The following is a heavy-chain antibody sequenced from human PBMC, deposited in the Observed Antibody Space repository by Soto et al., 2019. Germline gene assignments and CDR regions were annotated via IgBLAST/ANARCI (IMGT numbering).Heavy chain of an antibody. CDR2: ISDSGST. CDR3: ARGRTRYKLLYNSYAPGGNTWFDP. CDR1: GGSVRSGGSY. J-gene: IGHJ5*02. Sequence: HVQLQESGPGLVKPAETLSLTCTISGGSVRSGGSYWSWIRQPPGKGLEWLGYISDSGSTNYNPSPKSRVTISIDTSKKQFSLNLTSVTAADTALYYCARGRTRYKLLYNSYAPGGNTWFDPWGQGSLVTVSS. V-gene: IGHV4-61*08. D-gene: IGHD2-2*02.